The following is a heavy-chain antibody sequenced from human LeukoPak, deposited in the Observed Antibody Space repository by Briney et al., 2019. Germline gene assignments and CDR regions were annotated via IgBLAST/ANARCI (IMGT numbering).Heavy chain of an antibody. CDR1: GYTFTDYY. CDR3: ATVASREVGATFDY. CDR2: ADPEDGET. D-gene: IGHD1-26*01. J-gene: IGHJ4*02. V-gene: IGHV1-69-2*01. Sequence: ASVKISCKVSGYTFTDYYMHWVQQAPGKGLEWMGLADPEDGETIYAEKFQGRVTITADTSTDTAYMELSSLRSEDTAVYYCATVASREVGATFDYWGQGTLVTVSS.